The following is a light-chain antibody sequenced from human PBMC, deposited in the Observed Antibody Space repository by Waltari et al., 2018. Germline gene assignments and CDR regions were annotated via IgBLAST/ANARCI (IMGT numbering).Light chain of an antibody. CDR2: KTS. CDR1: QSASKW. CDR3: QQYNLFPWT. J-gene: IGKJ1*01. Sequence: DIQMTQSPSSLSASVGDRVTITCRASQSASKWLAWYQQKPGKAPKLLIDKTSTLNAEVPSRFSGSGSGTEFTLTISSLQPEDFATYYCQQYNLFPWTFGQGTKVEVK. V-gene: IGKV1-5*03.